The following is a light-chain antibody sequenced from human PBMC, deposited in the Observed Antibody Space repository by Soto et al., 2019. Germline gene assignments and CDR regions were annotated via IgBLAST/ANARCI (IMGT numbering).Light chain of an antibody. CDR1: SSDVGGYNF. V-gene: IGLV2-14*01. CDR3: SSYTASDTRD. CDR2: EVT. Sequence: QSALTQPASVSGSPGQSITISCIGTSSDVGGYNFVSWYQQHPGKAPKLMIYEVTNRSAGVSNRFSGSKSGNTASLTISGLQAEDEADYYCSSYTASDTRDFGTGTKLTVL. J-gene: IGLJ1*01.